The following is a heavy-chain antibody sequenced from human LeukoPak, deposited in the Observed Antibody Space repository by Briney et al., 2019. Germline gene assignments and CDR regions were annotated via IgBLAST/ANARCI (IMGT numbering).Heavy chain of an antibody. V-gene: IGHV3-74*03. CDR3: ARPNNYGFDY. D-gene: IGHD5-24*01. CDR1: GFTFRSYW. Sequence: QPGGSLRLSCAASGFTFRSYWMHWVRQAPGKGLVWVSHINGDGGTTTYADSVKGRFTISRDNAKNTLYLQMNSLRAEDTAVFYCARPNNYGFDYWGQGTLVTVSS. CDR2: INGDGGTT. J-gene: IGHJ4*02.